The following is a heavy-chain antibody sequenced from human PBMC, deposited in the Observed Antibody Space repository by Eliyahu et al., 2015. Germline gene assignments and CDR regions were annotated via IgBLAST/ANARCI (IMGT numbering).Heavy chain of an antibody. D-gene: IGHD6-19*01. V-gene: IGHV3-15*01. CDR1: GFTFSKAW. Sequence: EVQLVDSGGGFVKPGGSLRLSCAASGFTFSKAWMTWVRQAPGKGLEWVGRIKSKTDDGTAEYAAPVKGRFTISRDDSRNMLYLQMNSLKTEDTAMYYCITELKYSSGWYPHWGQGTLVTVSS. J-gene: IGHJ4*02. CDR2: IKSKTDDGTA. CDR3: ITELKYSSGWYPH.